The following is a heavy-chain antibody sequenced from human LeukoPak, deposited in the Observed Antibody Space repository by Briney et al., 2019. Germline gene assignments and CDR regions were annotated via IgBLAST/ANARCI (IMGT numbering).Heavy chain of an antibody. CDR3: AREKFGVRFDL. J-gene: IGHJ4*02. Sequence: GASVKVSCKVSGYTFTSYGISWVRQAPGQGLEWMGWISPYNGHTNYAQHFQGRLTMTTDTATTSGYMELRSLRSDAAAVYHCAREKFGVRFDLWGQGTLVTVSS. V-gene: IGHV1-18*01. D-gene: IGHD3-10*01. CDR2: ISPYNGHT. CDR1: GYTFTSYG.